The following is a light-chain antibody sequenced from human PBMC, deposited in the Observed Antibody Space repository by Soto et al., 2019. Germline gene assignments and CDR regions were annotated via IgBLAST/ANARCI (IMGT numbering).Light chain of an antibody. CDR2: DVS. V-gene: IGLV2-11*01. J-gene: IGLJ1*01. Sequence: QSALTLPRSVSGSPGQSVTISCTGTSSDVGGYNYVSWYQQHPGKAPKLMIYDVSKRPSGVPDRFSGSKSGNTASLTISGLQAEDEADYYCCSYAGSYTYVFGTWTKVTVL. CDR3: CSYAGSYTYV. CDR1: SSDVGGYNY.